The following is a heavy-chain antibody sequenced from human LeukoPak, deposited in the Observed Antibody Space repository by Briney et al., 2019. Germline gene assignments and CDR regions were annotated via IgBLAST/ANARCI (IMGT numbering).Heavy chain of an antibody. D-gene: IGHD6-6*01. CDR2: ISGSGGST. Sequence: GGSLRLSCAASGFTFSSYAMNWVRQAPGKGLEWVSTISGSGGSTYYADSVKGRFTISRDNSKNTLYLQMNSLRVEDTAVYYCASGGGLGSSSDYWGQGTLVTVS. CDR1: GFTFSSYA. V-gene: IGHV3-23*01. J-gene: IGHJ4*02. CDR3: ASGGGLGSSSDY.